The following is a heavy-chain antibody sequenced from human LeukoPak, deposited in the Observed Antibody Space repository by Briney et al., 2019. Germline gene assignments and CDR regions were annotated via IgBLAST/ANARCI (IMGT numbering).Heavy chain of an antibody. CDR1: GYTFSGYH. D-gene: IGHD3-10*01. CDR3: ARYGMYYYGSGAVGYFDY. V-gene: IGHV1-2*02. J-gene: IGHJ4*02. CDR2: INPNSRGT. Sequence: ASMKVCCKASGYTFSGYHMHWVRQAPGQGLERMASINPNSRGTNYAHKVQGRVTMTRDTSISTAYMELSRLRSDDTAVYYCARYGMYYYGSGAVGYFDYWGQGTLVTVS.